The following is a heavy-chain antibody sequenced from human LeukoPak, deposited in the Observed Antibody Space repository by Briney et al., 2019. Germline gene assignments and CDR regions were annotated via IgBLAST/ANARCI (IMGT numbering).Heavy chain of an antibody. CDR3: ARYYSGWYYFDY. CDR1: GGTFSSYA. J-gene: IGHJ4*02. D-gene: IGHD6-19*01. CDR2: IIPIFGTS. V-gene: IGHV1-69*13. Sequence: SVKVSCKASGGTFSSYAISWVRQAPGQGLEWMGGIIPIFGTSNYAQKFQGRVTITADESTSTAYMELSSLRSEDTAVYYCARYYSGWYYFDYWGQGTLVTVSS.